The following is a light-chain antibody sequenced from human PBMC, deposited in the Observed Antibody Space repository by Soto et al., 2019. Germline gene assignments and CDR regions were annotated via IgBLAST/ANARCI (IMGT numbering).Light chain of an antibody. V-gene: IGLV2-8*01. CDR3: NSYAGNSWV. Sequence: ALTQPPSASGSPGQSVTISCTGTSSDIGGYNYVSWYQHHPGKAPKLMIYEVSKRPSGVPDRFSGSKSGNTASLTVSGLQAEDEADYYCNSYAGNSWVFGGGTKLTVL. CDR2: EVS. CDR1: SSDIGGYNY. J-gene: IGLJ3*02.